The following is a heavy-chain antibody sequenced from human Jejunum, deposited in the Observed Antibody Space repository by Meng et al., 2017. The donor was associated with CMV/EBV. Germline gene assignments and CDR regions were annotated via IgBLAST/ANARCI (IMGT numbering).Heavy chain of an antibody. CDR2: IYWDDDK. CDR3: ANSYCSRGTCYSFYY. CDR1: GFSLTSNPVG. V-gene: IGHV2-5*02. J-gene: IGHJ4*02. Sequence: QITLNESGPARVKPAQTLTLTCTFSGFSLTSNPVGVGWIRQPTGKALEWLAFIYWDDDKRYNPSLKNRLTITKDAPKNQVVLTMTNMDPVDTATYFCANSYCSRGTCYSFYYWGQGTLVTVSS. D-gene: IGHD2-15*01.